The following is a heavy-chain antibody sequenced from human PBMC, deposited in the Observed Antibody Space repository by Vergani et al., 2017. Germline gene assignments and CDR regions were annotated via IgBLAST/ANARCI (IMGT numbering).Heavy chain of an antibody. D-gene: IGHD3-3*01. CDR3: ARDALRFTIFGTRHYYYSMDV. V-gene: IGHV1-69*18. CDR1: GGTFSSYA. Sequence: QVQLVQSGAEVKKPGSSVKVSCKASGGTFSSYAISWVRQAPGQGLEWMGRIIPIFGTANYAQKFQGRVTITADESTSTAYMELSSLRSEDTAVYYCARDALRFTIFGTRHYYYSMDVWGQGTTVTVSS. CDR2: IIPIFGTA. J-gene: IGHJ6*02.